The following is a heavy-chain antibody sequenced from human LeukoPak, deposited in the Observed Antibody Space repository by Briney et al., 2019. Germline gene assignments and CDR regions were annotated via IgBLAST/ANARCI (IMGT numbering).Heavy chain of an antibody. J-gene: IGHJ5*02. CDR3: AREATGWFDP. V-gene: IGHV1-69*01. D-gene: IGHD1-26*01. CDR1: GGTFSSYA. Sequence: SVKVSCKASGGTFSSYAISWVRQAPGQGLEWMGGIIPIFGTVNYAQKFQGRVTITADESTSTAYMELSSLRSEDTAVYYCAREATGWFDPWGQGTLVTVSS. CDR2: IIPIFGTV.